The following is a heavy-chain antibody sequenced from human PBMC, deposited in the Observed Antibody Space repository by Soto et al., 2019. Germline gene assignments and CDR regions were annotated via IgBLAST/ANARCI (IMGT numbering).Heavy chain of an antibody. CDR2: INPSGGNT. CDR3: ARARPRIQLWSPDIDY. D-gene: IGHD5-18*01. V-gene: IGHV1-46*01. J-gene: IGHJ4*02. Sequence: ASVKVSCKASGGTFSSYAISWVRQAPGQGLEWMGIINPSGGNTSYAQKFQGRVTMTRDTSTSTVYMELSSLRSEDTAVYYCARARPRIQLWSPDIDYWGQGTLVTVSS. CDR1: GGTFSSYA.